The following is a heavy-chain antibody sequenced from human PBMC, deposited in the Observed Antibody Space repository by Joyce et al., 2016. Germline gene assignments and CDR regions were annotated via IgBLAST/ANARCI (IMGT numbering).Heavy chain of an antibody. D-gene: IGHD2-15*01. CDR3: TRIGDCSGGSCYEGWFDP. Sequence: EVQLVESGGGLVKPGRSLRLSCTSSGFIFGDYAMNWFRQGPGKGLEWVGFIRSKADGGTTDYAASVKGRFTISRDDSKSIAYLQMNSLKTEDTAVYYCTRIGDCSGGSCYEGWFDPWGQGTLVTVSS. V-gene: IGHV3-49*05. J-gene: IGHJ5*02. CDR2: IRSKADGGTT. CDR1: GFIFGDYA.